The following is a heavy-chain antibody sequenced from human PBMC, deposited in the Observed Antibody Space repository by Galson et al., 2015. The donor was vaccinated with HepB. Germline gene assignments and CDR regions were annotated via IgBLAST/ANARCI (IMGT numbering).Heavy chain of an antibody. CDR3: AKTPRYCSGGSCWDYYYGMEV. V-gene: IGHV3-30*18. Sequence: SLRLSCAGSGFTFSSYGIHWVRQAPGKGLEWVAVISYDGSKKYYADSVKGRFTISRDNSKNTLYLQMNSLRAEDTAVYYCAKTPRYCSGGSCWDYYYGMEVWGQGTTVTVSS. J-gene: IGHJ6*02. CDR1: GFTFSSYG. CDR2: ISYDGSKK. D-gene: IGHD2-15*01.